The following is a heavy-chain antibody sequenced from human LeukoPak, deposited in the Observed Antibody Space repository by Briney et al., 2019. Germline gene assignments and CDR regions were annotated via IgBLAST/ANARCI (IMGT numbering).Heavy chain of an antibody. CDR1: GYTLPGSY. D-gene: IGHD5-18*01. Sequence: GASVKVSCKASGYTLPGSYMHWVQQAPGQGLRGMGWINPNSGGTNYAQKFQGRVTMTRDTSISTAYMELSRLRSDDTAVYYCARLPGYSYGSDYWGQGTLVTVSS. CDR3: ARLPGYSYGSDY. V-gene: IGHV1-2*02. CDR2: INPNSGGT. J-gene: IGHJ4*02.